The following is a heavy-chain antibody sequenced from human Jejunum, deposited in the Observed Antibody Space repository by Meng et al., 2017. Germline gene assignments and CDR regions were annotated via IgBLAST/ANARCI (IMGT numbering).Heavy chain of an antibody. CDR1: GYTFTNYY. CDR3: ARWSPPYH. D-gene: IGHD3-3*01. CDR2: INPRGGST. V-gene: IGHV1-46*01. Sequence: ASVKVSCKASGYTFTNYYFYWVRQAPGQGLEWMGIINPRGGSTTYEQKFQGRVTMTSDTSTSTVYMELSSLRSDDTAVYYCARWSPPYHWGQGTLVTVSS. J-gene: IGHJ5*02.